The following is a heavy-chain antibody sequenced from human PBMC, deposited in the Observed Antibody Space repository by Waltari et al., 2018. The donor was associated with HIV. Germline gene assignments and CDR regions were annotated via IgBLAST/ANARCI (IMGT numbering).Heavy chain of an antibody. CDR2: IYSGCST. CDR3: ARGFGCGGDCYYFDY. CDR1: GFSVSSNY. D-gene: IGHD2-21*02. V-gene: IGHV3-53*01. Sequence: EVQLVESGGGLVRPGGSLRRSCAASGFSVSSNYIGWVRQAPGKGLEWVSVIYSGCSTYYADAVKGRFTISRDNSKNTLYLQMNSLRAEDTAVYYCARGFGCGGDCYYFDYWGQGTLVTVSS. J-gene: IGHJ4*02.